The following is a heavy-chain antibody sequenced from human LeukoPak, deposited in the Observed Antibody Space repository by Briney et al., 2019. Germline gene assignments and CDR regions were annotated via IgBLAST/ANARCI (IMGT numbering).Heavy chain of an antibody. CDR3: AKEREQWLVLGVVVY. J-gene: IGHJ4*02. Sequence: PGGSLRLTCAASGFTFSSYAMSWVRQAPGKGLEWVSAISGSGGSTYYADSVKGRFTISRDNSKNTLYLQMNSLRAEDTAVYYCAKEREQWLVLGVVVYWGQGTLVTVSS. D-gene: IGHD6-19*01. V-gene: IGHV3-23*01. CDR2: ISGSGGST. CDR1: GFTFSSYA.